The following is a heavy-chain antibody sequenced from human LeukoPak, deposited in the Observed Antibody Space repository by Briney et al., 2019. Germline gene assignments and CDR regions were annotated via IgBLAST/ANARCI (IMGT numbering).Heavy chain of an antibody. J-gene: IGHJ4*02. D-gene: IGHD3-9*01. CDR1: GGTFSSDA. CDR2: IIPIFGTA. Sequence: SVKVSCKASGGTFSSDAISWVRQAPGQGLEWMGGIIPIFGTANYAQKFQGRVTITADESTSTAYMELSSLRSEDTAVYYCAREARYYDILTGYYLFYFDYWGQGTLVTVSS. V-gene: IGHV1-69*13. CDR3: AREARYYDILTGYYLFYFDY.